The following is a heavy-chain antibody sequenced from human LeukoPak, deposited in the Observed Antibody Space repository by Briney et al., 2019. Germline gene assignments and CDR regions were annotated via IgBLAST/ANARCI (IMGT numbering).Heavy chain of an antibody. Sequence: SETLSLTCTVSGGSISGYYWSWIRQPPGKGLEWIGYIYYSGSTNYNPSLKSRVTISVDTSKNQSSLKLSSVTAADTAVYYCARDSRRVGATGFDYWGQGTLVTVSS. CDR1: GGSISGYY. CDR3: ARDSRRVGATGFDY. J-gene: IGHJ4*02. CDR2: IYYSGST. D-gene: IGHD1-26*01. V-gene: IGHV4-59*01.